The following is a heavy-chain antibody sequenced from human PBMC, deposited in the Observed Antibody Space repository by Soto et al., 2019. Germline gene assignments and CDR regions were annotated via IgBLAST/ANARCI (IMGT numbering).Heavy chain of an antibody. V-gene: IGHV3-21*01. J-gene: IGHJ5*02. CDR2: IGSRISSI. CDR1: GFTFNTYA. CDR3: AREGGDYGEGFDP. Sequence: EVQLVESGGGLVKPGGSLTLSCVASGFTFNTYAMNWVRQAPGKGLEWVSSIGSRISSIYYADSVKGRFTISRDNAKNSLDLQMNSLRAGDTAVYYCAREGGDYGEGFDPWGQGTLVTVSS. D-gene: IGHD4-17*01.